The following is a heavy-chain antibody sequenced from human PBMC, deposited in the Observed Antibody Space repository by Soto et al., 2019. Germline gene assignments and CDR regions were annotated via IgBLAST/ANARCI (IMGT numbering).Heavy chain of an antibody. Sequence: EVQLVESGGGLVKPGGSLRLSCAASGFTFSSYSMNWVRQAPGKGLEWVSSISSSSSYIYYADSVKGRFIISRDNAKNSLYLQMNSLRAEDTAVYYCARAKGNYYFDYWGQGTLVTVSS. CDR2: ISSSSSYI. V-gene: IGHV3-21*01. J-gene: IGHJ4*02. D-gene: IGHD1-7*01. CDR3: ARAKGNYYFDY. CDR1: GFTFSSYS.